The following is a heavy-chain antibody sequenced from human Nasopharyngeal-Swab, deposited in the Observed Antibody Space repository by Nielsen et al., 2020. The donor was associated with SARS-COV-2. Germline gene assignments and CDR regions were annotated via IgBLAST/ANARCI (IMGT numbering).Heavy chain of an antibody. CDR1: GFTFSSYS. Sequence: GESLKISCAASGFTFSSYSMNWVRQAPGKGLEWVSSISSSSSYIYYADSVKGRFTISRDNAKNSLYLQMNSLRAEDTAVYYCAGDLVRGDFDYWGQGTLVTVSS. D-gene: IGHD3-10*01. V-gene: IGHV3-21*01. J-gene: IGHJ4*02. CDR3: AGDLVRGDFDY. CDR2: ISSSSSYI.